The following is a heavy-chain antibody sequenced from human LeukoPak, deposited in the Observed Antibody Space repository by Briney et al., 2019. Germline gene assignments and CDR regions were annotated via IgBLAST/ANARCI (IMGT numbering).Heavy chain of an antibody. J-gene: IGHJ4*02. CDR1: GFTFDDYA. D-gene: IGHD2-2*01. CDR3: AKCLSTSCQGAFDY. CDR2: ISWNSGRK. Sequence: GGSLRLSCAASGFTFDDYAMHWVRQAPGKGLEWVSGISWNSGRKDYADSVKGRFTISRDNAKNSVYLQMNSLRVEDTALYYCAKCLSTSCQGAFDYWGQGTLVTVSS. V-gene: IGHV3-9*01.